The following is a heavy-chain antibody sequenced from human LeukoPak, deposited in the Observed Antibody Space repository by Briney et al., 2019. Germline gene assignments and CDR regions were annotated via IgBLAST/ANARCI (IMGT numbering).Heavy chain of an antibody. Sequence: GGSLRLSCAASGFTVSSNYMSWVRQAPGQGLEWVSVIYSGGSTYYADSVKGRFTISRDNSKNTLYLQMTSLRAEDTAVYYCARAVWFGELYFDYWGQGTLVTVSS. V-gene: IGHV3-53*01. D-gene: IGHD3-10*01. CDR3: ARAVWFGELYFDY. CDR2: IYSGGST. J-gene: IGHJ4*02. CDR1: GFTVSSNY.